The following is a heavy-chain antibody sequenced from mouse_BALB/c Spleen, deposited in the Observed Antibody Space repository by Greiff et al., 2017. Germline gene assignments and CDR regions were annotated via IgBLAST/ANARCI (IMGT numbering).Heavy chain of an antibody. Sequence: QVHVKQSGAELVRPGSSVKISCKASGYAFSSYWMNWVKQRPGQGLEWIGQIYPGDGDTNYNGKFKGKATLTADKSSSTAYMQLSSLTSEDSAVYFCARYYGNYGAMDYWGQGTSVTVSS. CDR1: GYAFSSYW. J-gene: IGHJ4*01. V-gene: IGHV1-80*01. CDR2: IYPGDGDT. CDR3: ARYYGNYGAMDY. D-gene: IGHD2-1*01.